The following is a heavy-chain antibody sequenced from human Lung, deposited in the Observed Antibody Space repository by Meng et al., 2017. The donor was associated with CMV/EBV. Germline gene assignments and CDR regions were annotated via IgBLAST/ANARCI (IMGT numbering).Heavy chain of an antibody. CDR2: INPSGGST. Sequence: ASVKVSCKASGYTFTSYYMHWVRQAPGQGLEWMGIINPSGGSTSYAQKFQGRVTVTRDTSTSTVYMELSSLRSEDTAVYYCARKPVLGAMDYWGRGTLVTVSS. CDR3: ARKPVLGAMDY. CDR1: GYTFTSYY. V-gene: IGHV1-46*01. J-gene: IGHJ4*02. D-gene: IGHD5-12*01.